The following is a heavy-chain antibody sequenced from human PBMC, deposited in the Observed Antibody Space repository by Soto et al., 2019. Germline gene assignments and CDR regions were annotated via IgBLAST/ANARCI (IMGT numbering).Heavy chain of an antibody. V-gene: IGHV1-18*04. J-gene: IGHJ6*02. CDR1: GYTFTSYG. CDR2: ISAYNGNT. CDR3: ARIRRRWDYYGMDV. Sequence: ASVKVSCKASGYTFTSYGISWVRQAPGQGLEWMGWISAYNGNTNYAQKLQGRVTMTTDTSTSTAYMELRSLRSDDTAVYYCARIRRRWDYYGMDVWGQGTTVTVSS. D-gene: IGHD1-26*01.